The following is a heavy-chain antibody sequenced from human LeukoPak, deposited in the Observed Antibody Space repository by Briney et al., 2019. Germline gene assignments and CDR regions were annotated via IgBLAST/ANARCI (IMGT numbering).Heavy chain of an antibody. J-gene: IGHJ4*02. CDR2: IYPGGSDT. Sequence: GESLKISCKGSGYSFTSYWIGWVRQMPEKGLEWMGIIYPGGSDTRYSPSFQGQVTISADKSISTAYLQWSSLKASDNAMYYCARSPFSSGWYDYWGQGTLVTVSS. D-gene: IGHD6-19*01. CDR1: GYSFTSYW. V-gene: IGHV5-51*01. CDR3: ARSPFSSGWYDY.